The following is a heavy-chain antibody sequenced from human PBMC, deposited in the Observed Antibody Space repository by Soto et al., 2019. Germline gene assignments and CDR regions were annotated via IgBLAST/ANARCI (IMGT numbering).Heavy chain of an antibody. CDR2: SSSSSSFI. D-gene: IGHD3-10*01. CDR3: AKDCGSGDGFDY. Sequence: DVQLLESGGGLVKPGGSLRLSCETSGFNFSDYSMSWVRQAPGEGLEWVSFSSSSSSFIYNAESVEGRFSVSRDNARNLMYLERSSLRVDDTAIYYCAKDCGSGDGFDYWGQGTLVAVSS. J-gene: IGHJ4*02. V-gene: IGHV3-21*01. CDR1: GFNFSDYS.